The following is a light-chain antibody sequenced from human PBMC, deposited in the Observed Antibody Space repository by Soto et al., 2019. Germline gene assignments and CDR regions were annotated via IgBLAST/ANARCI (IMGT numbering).Light chain of an antibody. Sequence: DIQMTQSPSSLSGSVGDRVTITCRASQSISSYLNWYQQKPGKAPKPLIYAASSLQSGVPSRFSGSGSGTDFTLTISSLQPEDFATYYCQQSYSTPYTFGQGTKLEIK. CDR1: QSISSY. CDR2: AAS. J-gene: IGKJ2*01. CDR3: QQSYSTPYT. V-gene: IGKV1-39*01.